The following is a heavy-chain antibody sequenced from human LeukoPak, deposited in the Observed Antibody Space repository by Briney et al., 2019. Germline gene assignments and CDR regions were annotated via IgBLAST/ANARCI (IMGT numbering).Heavy chain of an antibody. V-gene: IGHV3-7*03. Sequence: GGSLILSCAASGFTISSYWMSWVRQAPGKGLERVANIKQDGSEKYYVDSEKGRFIISRDHAKNSLYLQRNSLRAEDTAVYYCARSVIAAAGGDFDYWGQGTLVTVSS. CDR3: ARSVIAAAGGDFDY. D-gene: IGHD6-13*01. CDR2: IKQDGSEK. J-gene: IGHJ4*02. CDR1: GFTISSYW.